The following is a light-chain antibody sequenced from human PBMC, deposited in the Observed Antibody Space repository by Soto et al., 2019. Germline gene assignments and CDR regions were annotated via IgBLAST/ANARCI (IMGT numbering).Light chain of an antibody. CDR1: EGISSY. V-gene: IGKV1-8*01. CDR2: AAS. CDR3: QQYYCYPWT. J-gene: IGKJ1*01. Sequence: AIRMTQSPSSLSASRGDRVTITCRASEGISSYLAWYQQKPGKAPKLLIYAASTLQSGVPSTFSGSGSGTDFTLTISSLQSEDFATYYCQQYYCYPWTFGQWTKVEIK.